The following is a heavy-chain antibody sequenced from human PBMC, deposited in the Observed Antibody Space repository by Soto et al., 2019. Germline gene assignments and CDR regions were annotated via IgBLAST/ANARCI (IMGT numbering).Heavy chain of an antibody. CDR1: GGIFSTYA. D-gene: IGHD3-10*01. Sequence: QVQLVQSGAEVKKPGSSVKVSCKASGGIFSTYAISWLRQAPGQGLEWTGGIIPIFGTPNYAQRFQGRVTIPADESTSTAYMELSRLRSEDTAVYYCARDRDDYGSGNYYNRIDFWGQGTLVTVSS. J-gene: IGHJ4*02. CDR3: ARDRDDYGSGNYYNRIDF. V-gene: IGHV1-69*01. CDR2: IIPIFGTP.